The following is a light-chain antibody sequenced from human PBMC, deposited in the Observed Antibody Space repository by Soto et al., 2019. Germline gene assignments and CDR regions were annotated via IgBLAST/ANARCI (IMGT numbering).Light chain of an antibody. V-gene: IGKV3-11*01. J-gene: IGKJ5*01. CDR3: QQRSNWPIT. CDR1: QSVSSY. Sequence: ATVSCRASQSVSSYLAWYQQKPGQAPRLLIYDASDRATGFPARFSGSGSGTDFTLTISSLEPEDFAVYYCQQRSNWPITFGQGTRLEIK. CDR2: DAS.